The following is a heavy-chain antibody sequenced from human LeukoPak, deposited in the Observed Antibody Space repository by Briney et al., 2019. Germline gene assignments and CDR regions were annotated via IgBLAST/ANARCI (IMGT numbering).Heavy chain of an antibody. CDR2: INPNSGGT. V-gene: IGHV1-2*02. CDR1: GYTFTGYY. D-gene: IGHD2-2*01. CDR3: ARDQHCSSTSCYPNYYYYGMDV. Sequence: ASVKVSCKASGYTFTGYYMHWVRQAPGQGLEWMGWINPNSGGTNYAQKFQGRVTMTRDTSISTAYMELSRLRSDDTAVYYCARDQHCSSTSCYPNYYYYGMDVWGQGTTVTVSS. J-gene: IGHJ6*02.